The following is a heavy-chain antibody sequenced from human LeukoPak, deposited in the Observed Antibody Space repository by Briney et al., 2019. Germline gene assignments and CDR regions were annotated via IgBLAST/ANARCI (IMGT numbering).Heavy chain of an antibody. CDR2: IRYDGNNK. Sequence: PGVSLRLSCAASGFTFSDYSMHWVRQAPGKGRNCVAFIRYDGNNKYYADSVKGRFTISRDNSKNMLYLEMKSLSTEDKAVYYCAKVRYCSGVNCYPDDKWGQGTLVTVSS. V-gene: IGHV3-30*02. CDR3: AKVRYCSGVNCYPDDK. CDR1: GFTFSDYS. J-gene: IGHJ4*02. D-gene: IGHD2-15*01.